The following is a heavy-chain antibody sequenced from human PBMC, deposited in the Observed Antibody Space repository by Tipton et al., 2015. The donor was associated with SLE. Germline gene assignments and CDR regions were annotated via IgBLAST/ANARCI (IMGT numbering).Heavy chain of an antibody. Sequence: TLSLTCTVSGGSISSSSYYWGWIRQPPGKGLEWIGSIYYSGSTYYTPSLKSRVTISVDTSKNQFSLKVRSVTAADTAVYYCARHRGYFTVSDYIDYWGQGALVTVSS. J-gene: IGHJ4*02. CDR1: GGSISSSSYY. CDR2: IYYSGST. CDR3: ARHRGYFTVSDYIDY. V-gene: IGHV4-39*07. D-gene: IGHD3-10*01.